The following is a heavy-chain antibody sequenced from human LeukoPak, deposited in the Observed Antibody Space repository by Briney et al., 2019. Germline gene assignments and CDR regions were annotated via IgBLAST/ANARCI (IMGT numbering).Heavy chain of an antibody. CDR3: ARDGTPLHEAGTCYAIDY. D-gene: IGHD6-19*01. J-gene: IGHJ4*02. V-gene: IGHV4-39*07. CDR1: GGSISSSSYY. Sequence: SETLSLTCTVSGGSISSSSYYWGWIRQPPGKGLEWIGSIYYSGSTYYNPSLKSRVTISVDTSKNQFSLKLSSVTAADAAVYYCARDGTPLHEAGTCYAIDYWGQGTLVTVSS. CDR2: IYYSGST.